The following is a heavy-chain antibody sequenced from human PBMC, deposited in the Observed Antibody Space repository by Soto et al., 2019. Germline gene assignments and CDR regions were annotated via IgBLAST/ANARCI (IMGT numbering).Heavy chain of an antibody. J-gene: IGHJ4*02. D-gene: IGHD6-19*01. V-gene: IGHV3-7*01. CDR2: KNQDGSEK. Sequence: GGSLRLSCAASGFVFRSYWMSWVRQAPGKGLEWVANKNQDGSEKYYVDSVRGRFIISSDNAENSLYLQMNSLRAEDTALYYCARDGVAAGLYLDNWGQGTLVTISS. CDR3: ARDGVAAGLYLDN. CDR1: GFVFRSYW.